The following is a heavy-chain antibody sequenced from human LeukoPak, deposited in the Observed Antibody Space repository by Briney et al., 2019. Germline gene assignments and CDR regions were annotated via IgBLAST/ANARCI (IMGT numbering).Heavy chain of an antibody. CDR1: GFTFSSYG. Sequence: PGGSLRLSCAASGFTFSSYGMHWVRQAPGKGLEWVAVISYDGSNKYYADSVKGRFTISRDNSKNTLYLQMNSLRAEDTAVYYCAKDRTPYYYYYYMDVWGKGTTVTVSS. CDR3: AKDRTPYYYYYYMDV. J-gene: IGHJ6*03. CDR2: ISYDGSNK. V-gene: IGHV3-30*18.